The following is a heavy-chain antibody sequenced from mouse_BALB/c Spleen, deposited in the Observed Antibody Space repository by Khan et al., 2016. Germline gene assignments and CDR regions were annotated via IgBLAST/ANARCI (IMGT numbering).Heavy chain of an antibody. D-gene: IGHD2-4*01. CDR2: IDPANGNT. CDR3: ARSRYDCDVGFAY. Sequence: VQLQQSGAELVKPGASVKLSCTASGFNIKDTYMHWVKQRPEQGLEWIGRIDPANGNTKYDPKFQGKATITADTSSNTAYLQLSRLTSEDTAVDYCARSRYDCDVGFAYWGQGTLVTVSA. CDR1: GFNIKDTY. J-gene: IGHJ3*01. V-gene: IGHV14-3*02.